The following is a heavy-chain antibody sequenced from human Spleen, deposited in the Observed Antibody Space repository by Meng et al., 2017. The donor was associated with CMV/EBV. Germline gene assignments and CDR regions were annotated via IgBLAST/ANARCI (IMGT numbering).Heavy chain of an antibody. V-gene: IGHV3-15*01. CDR3: TTVGYDFWSGYSSAY. J-gene: IGHJ4*02. Sequence: GESLKISCTASGFIFGDYAMSWVRQAPGKGLEWVGRIKSKTDGGTTDYAAPVKGRFTISRDDSKNTLYLQMNSLKTEDTAVYYCTTVGYDFWSGYSSAYWGQGTLVTVSS. CDR1: GFIFGDYA. D-gene: IGHD3-3*01. CDR2: IKSKTDGGTT.